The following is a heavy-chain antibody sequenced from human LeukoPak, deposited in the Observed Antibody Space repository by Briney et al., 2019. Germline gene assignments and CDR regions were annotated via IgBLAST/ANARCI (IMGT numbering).Heavy chain of an antibody. Sequence: GGSLRLSCAASGITFSSYWMSWVRQAPGKGLEWVANIKQDGSEKYYVDSVKGRFTISRDNAKNSLYLQMNSLRAEDTAVYYCARTIGYGSGNDQAGGWGQGTLVSVSS. CDR1: GITFSSYW. CDR2: IKQDGSEK. D-gene: IGHD3-10*01. V-gene: IGHV3-7*01. CDR3: ARTIGYGSGNDQAGG. J-gene: IGHJ4*02.